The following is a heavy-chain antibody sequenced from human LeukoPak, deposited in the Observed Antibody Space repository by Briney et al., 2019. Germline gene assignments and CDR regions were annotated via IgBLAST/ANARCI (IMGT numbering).Heavy chain of an antibody. CDR3: ATRAAPITTAMIFDY. Sequence: PGGSLRLSCAASGFTFGNSWISWAGQAQGKGWEWVANIKQDGSEKYYVDSVKDRFTISRDNAKNSLYLEMNSLRVEDTAVYYCATRAAPITTAMIFDYWGQGTLVTVSS. D-gene: IGHD3-3*01. V-gene: IGHV3-7*03. CDR1: GFTFGNSW. J-gene: IGHJ4*02. CDR2: IKQDGSEK.